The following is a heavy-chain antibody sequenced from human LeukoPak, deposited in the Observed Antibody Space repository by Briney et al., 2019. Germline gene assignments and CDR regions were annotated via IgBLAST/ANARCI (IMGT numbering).Heavy chain of an antibody. CDR1: GGSISSSSYY. CDR2: IYYSGST. CDR3: ARGDYQTLPFDY. D-gene: IGHD4-17*01. J-gene: IGHJ4*02. Sequence: PSETLSLTCTVSGGSISSSSYYWGWIRQPPGKGLEWIGSIYYSGSTYYNPSLKSRVTISVDRSKNQFSLKLSSVTAADTAVYYCARGDYQTLPFDYWGQGTLVTVSS. V-gene: IGHV4-39*07.